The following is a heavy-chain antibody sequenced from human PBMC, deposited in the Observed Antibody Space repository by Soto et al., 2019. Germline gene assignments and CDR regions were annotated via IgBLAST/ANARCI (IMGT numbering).Heavy chain of an antibody. CDR2: INPSGGST. V-gene: IGHV1-46*03. Sequence: ASVKVSCKASGYTFTSYYMHWVRQAPGQGLEWMGIINPSGGSTSYAQKFQGRVTMTRDTSTSTVYMELSSLRSEDTAVYYCARDKDSSWAVAGNWFDPWGQGTLVTSPQ. J-gene: IGHJ5*02. CDR1: GYTFTSYY. D-gene: IGHD6-19*01. CDR3: ARDKDSSWAVAGNWFDP.